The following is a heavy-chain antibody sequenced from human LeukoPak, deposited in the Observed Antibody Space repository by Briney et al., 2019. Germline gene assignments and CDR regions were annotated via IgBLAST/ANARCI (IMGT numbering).Heavy chain of an antibody. CDR2: IYHSGST. CDR1: GGSMSSGSYS. V-gene: IGHV4-30-2*01. J-gene: IGHJ2*01. CDR3: ARDPGSPRGYFDL. D-gene: IGHD2-15*01. Sequence: PSETLSLACAVSGGSMSSGSYSWSWIRQPPGKGLGWIGYIYHSGSTYYNPSLKSRVTISVDRSKKQFSLKLSSVTAADTAVYYCARDPGSPRGYFDLWGRGTLVTVSS.